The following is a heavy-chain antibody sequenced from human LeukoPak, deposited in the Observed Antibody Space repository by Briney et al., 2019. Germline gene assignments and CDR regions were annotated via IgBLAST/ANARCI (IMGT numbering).Heavy chain of an antibody. J-gene: IGHJ4*02. D-gene: IGHD2-15*01. Sequence: PGGSLRLSCAASGFTFSSYDMNWVRQAPGKGLEWVSSISSTSSHIYYADPGKGRFTISRDNAKNSLYLQMNSLRVEDTAVYYCASGYCNGGGCYHDYWGQGTLVTVSS. CDR3: ASGYCNGGGCYHDY. CDR2: ISSTSSHI. CDR1: GFTFSSYD. V-gene: IGHV3-21*01.